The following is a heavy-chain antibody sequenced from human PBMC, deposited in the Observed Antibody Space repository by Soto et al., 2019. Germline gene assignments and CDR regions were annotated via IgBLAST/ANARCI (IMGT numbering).Heavy chain of an antibody. J-gene: IGHJ4*02. CDR3: ARDDEGGSYCDLGY. V-gene: IGHV3-21*01. CDR1: GFTFSSHT. CDR2: ISASSRDI. D-gene: IGHD3-10*01. Sequence: PGGSLRLSCAASGFTFSSHTMNWVRQAPGKGLEWVSSISASSRDIYYADSVKGRFTISRDNSKNTLYLQMNSLRTEDTAIYYCARDDEGGSYCDLGYWGQGTLVTVSS.